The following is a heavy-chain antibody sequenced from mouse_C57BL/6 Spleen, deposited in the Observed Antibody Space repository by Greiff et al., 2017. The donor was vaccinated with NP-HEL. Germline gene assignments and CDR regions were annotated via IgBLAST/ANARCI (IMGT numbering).Heavy chain of an antibody. D-gene: IGHD2-12*01. CDR1: GFTFTDYY. V-gene: IGHV7-3*01. CDR3: ARSSYSSYAMDY. Sequence: EVHLVESGGGLVQPGGSLSLSCAASGFTFTDYYMSWVRQPPGKALEWLGFIRNKANGYTTEYSASVKGRFTISRDNSQSILYLQMNALRAEDSATYYCARSSYSSYAMDYWGKGTSVTVSS. CDR2: IRNKANGYTT. J-gene: IGHJ4*01.